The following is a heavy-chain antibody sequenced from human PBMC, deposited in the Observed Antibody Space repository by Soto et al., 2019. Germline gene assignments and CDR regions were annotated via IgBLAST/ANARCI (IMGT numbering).Heavy chain of an antibody. J-gene: IGHJ4*02. V-gene: IGHV4-34*01. CDR2: INHSGST. Sequence: QVQLPQWGAGLLKPSETLSLTCAVYGGSFSGYYWSWIRQPPGKGLEWIGEINHSGSTNYNPSLKSRVTISVDTSKNQFSLKLSSVTAADTAVYYCARAYRVVVAATEFDYWGQGTLVTVSS. CDR3: ARAYRVVVAATEFDY. D-gene: IGHD2-15*01. CDR1: GGSFSGYY.